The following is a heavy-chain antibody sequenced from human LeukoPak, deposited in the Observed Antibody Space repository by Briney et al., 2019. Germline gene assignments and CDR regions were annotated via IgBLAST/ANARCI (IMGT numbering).Heavy chain of an antibody. CDR3: AKEPQGD. J-gene: IGHJ4*02. V-gene: IGHV3-30*02. CDR2: ITSDGSNK. CDR1: GSTFSNNG. Sequence: GGPLRLSCAASGSTFSNNGMQWVRQAPGKGLEWVAFITSDGSNKDYANVVKGRFSIFRDNSKNTLYLQMNSLRTEDTAVYYCAKEPQGDWGQGTLVTVSS.